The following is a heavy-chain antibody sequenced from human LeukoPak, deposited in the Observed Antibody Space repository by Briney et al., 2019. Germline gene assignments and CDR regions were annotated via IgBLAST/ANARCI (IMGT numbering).Heavy chain of an antibody. CDR3: ARGGYSGYGFDY. CDR1: GGSISSYY. CDR2: IYYGGST. Sequence: SETLSLTCTVSGGSISSYYWSWIRQPPGRGLEWIGYIYYGGSTNYNPPLKSRVNISVDTFKNQLSLKVSSVTAADPAVYYCARGGYSGYGFDYWGQGTLVTVSS. J-gene: IGHJ4*02. D-gene: IGHD5-12*01. V-gene: IGHV4-59*01.